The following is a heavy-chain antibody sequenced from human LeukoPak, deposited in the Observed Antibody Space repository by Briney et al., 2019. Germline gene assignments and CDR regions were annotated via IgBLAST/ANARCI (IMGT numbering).Heavy chain of an antibody. CDR2: VYDSGST. CDR1: GGSISSYS. CDR3: ARERRDGYKVYFDY. V-gene: IGHV4-59*01. J-gene: IGHJ4*02. Sequence: SETLSLTCTVSGGSISSYSWSWIRQPPGKGLEWIGDVYDSGSTNYNPSLKSRVTISVDTSKNQFFLRLSSVTAADTAVYYCARERRDGYKVYFDYWGQGTLVTVSS. D-gene: IGHD5-24*01.